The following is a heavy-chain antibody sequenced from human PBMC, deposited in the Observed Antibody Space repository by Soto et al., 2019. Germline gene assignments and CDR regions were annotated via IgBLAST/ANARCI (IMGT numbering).Heavy chain of an antibody. CDR1: GYTFNRHG. J-gene: IGHJ4*02. V-gene: IGHV1-18*04. CDR3: ARVRIVGAREIDF. Sequence: QVHLVQSGGEVKKPGASVKVSCKASGYTFNRHGITWVRQAPGQGLEWMGWISGYNGDINYEQKFQGRVTLSSDTLTSTVYLALKSLRFGDTGVYYCARVRIVGAREIDFWGQGTLVTVSS. D-gene: IGHD1-26*01. CDR2: ISGYNGDI.